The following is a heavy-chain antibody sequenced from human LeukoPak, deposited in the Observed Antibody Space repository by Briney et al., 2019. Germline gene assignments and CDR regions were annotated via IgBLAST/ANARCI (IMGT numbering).Heavy chain of an antibody. V-gene: IGHV4-59*01. J-gene: IGHJ4*02. Sequence: SETLSLTCTVSGGSISSYYWSWIRQPPGKGLEWIGYIYYSGSTNYNPSLKSRVTISVDTSKNQFSLKLSSVTAADTAVYYCATERSSGAYDYWGQGTLVTVSS. CDR1: GGSISSYY. CDR3: ATERSSGAYDY. D-gene: IGHD6-19*01. CDR2: IYYSGST.